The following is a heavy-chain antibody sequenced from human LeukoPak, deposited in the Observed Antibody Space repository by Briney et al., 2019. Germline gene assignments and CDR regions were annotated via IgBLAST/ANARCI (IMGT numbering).Heavy chain of an antibody. V-gene: IGHV4-39*07. J-gene: IGHJ5*02. Sequence: SETLSLTCTVSGGSISSSSYYWGWIRQPPGKGLEWIGSIYYSGSTYYNPPLKSRVTISVDTSKNQFSLKLSSVTAADTAVYYCAREWALRMAVAGTPQSAWFDPWGQGTLVTVSS. CDR2: IYYSGST. D-gene: IGHD6-19*01. CDR1: GGSISSSSYY. CDR3: AREWALRMAVAGTPQSAWFDP.